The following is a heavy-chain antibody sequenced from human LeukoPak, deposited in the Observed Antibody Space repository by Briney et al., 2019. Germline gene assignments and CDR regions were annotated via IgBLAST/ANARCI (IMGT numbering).Heavy chain of an antibody. V-gene: IGHV1-2*02. CDR3: ARDLGSGSCDY. D-gene: IGHD1-26*01. J-gene: IGHJ4*02. CDR2: INPNSGGT. Sequence: GASVKVSCKASGYTFTSYGISWVRQAPGQGLEWMGWINPNSGGTNYAQKFQGRVTMTRDTSISTAYMELSRLRSDDTAVYYCARDLGSGSCDYWGQGTLVTVSS. CDR1: GYTFTSYG.